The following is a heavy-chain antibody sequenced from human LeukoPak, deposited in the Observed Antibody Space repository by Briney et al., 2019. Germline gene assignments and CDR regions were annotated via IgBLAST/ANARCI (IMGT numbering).Heavy chain of an antibody. D-gene: IGHD3-10*01. CDR3: AKGGSGSYSLGAFDI. V-gene: IGHV3-9*01. CDR1: GFTFDDYA. J-gene: IGHJ3*02. CDR2: ISWNRGII. Sequence: GGSLRLSCAASGFTFDDYAMHWVRQAPGKGLEWVSGISWNRGIIGYADSVKGRFTISRDNAKNALYLQMNSLRAEDTALYYCAKGGSGSYSLGAFDIWGQGTMVTVSS.